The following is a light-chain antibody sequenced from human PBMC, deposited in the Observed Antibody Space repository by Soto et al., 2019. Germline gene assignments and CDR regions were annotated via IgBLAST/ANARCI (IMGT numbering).Light chain of an antibody. CDR1: QSVSSSY. J-gene: IGKJ1*01. CDR3: QQYDSFSGT. CDR2: GAS. Sequence: EIVLTQSPGTLSLSPGERATLSCRASQSVSSSYLAWYQQKPGQAPRLLIYGASSRATGIPDRFSGSGSGTDFTLTIASLQPDDFATYYCQQYDSFSGTFGPGTKVDI. V-gene: IGKV3-20*01.